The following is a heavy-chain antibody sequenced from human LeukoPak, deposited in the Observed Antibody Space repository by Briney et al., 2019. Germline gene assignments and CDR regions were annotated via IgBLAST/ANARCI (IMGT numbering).Heavy chain of an antibody. J-gene: IGHJ4*02. Sequence: SETLSLTCTVSGGSINSYWSWIRQPAGKGLEWIGRISGSGTITYNPALQSRLSISIDTSKNQFSLKLMSVTAADTAVYYCARHLSGVAGYTYGRGIDFWGQGTLVTVSS. CDR2: ISGSGTI. CDR3: ARHLSGVAGYTYGRGIDF. V-gene: IGHV4-4*07. D-gene: IGHD5-18*01. CDR1: GGSINSY.